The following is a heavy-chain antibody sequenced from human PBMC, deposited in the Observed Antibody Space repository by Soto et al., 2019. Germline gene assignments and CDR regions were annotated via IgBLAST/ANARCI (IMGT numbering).Heavy chain of an antibody. CDR1: GFTFSSYG. CDR2: IWYDGSNK. V-gene: IGHV3-33*01. CDR3: ARDGATSCYTCYYSYSMDV. D-gene: IGHD2-2*02. Sequence: PGGSLRLSCAASGFTFSSYGMQWVRQAPGKGLEWVAVIWYDGSNKYYADSVKGGFTISRDNSKNTLYLQMNNLRAEDTAVYYCARDGATSCYTCYYSYSMDVWGKGT. J-gene: IGHJ6*03.